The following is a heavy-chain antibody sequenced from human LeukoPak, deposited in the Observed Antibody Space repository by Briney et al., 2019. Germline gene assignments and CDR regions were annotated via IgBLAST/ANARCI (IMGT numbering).Heavy chain of an antibody. CDR3: ASGREEWLRFMKFYFDY. CDR1: GGSFSGYY. V-gene: IGHV4-34*01. D-gene: IGHD5-12*01. Sequence: PSETLSLTCAVYGGSFSGYYWSWIRQPPGKGLEWIGEINHSGSTNYNPSLKSRVTISVDTSKNQFSLNLSSVTAADTAVYYCASGREEWLRFMKFYFDYWGQGTLVTVSS. CDR2: INHSGST. J-gene: IGHJ4*02.